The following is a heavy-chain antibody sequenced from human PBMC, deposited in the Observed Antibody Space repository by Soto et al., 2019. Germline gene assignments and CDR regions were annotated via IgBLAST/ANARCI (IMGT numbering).Heavy chain of an antibody. Sequence: QVQLQESGPGLVKPSQTLSLTCSVSGGSISDGAYYWSWIRQHPRKGLEWIGYIYYGGDTQYNPSLKSRVTISLDMSRNQFSLKLSSVTAADTAVYYCARVDSSSWFDYWGQGTLVTVSS. CDR1: GGSISDGAYY. CDR2: IYYGGDT. J-gene: IGHJ4*02. D-gene: IGHD6-13*01. V-gene: IGHV4-31*03. CDR3: ARVDSSSWFDY.